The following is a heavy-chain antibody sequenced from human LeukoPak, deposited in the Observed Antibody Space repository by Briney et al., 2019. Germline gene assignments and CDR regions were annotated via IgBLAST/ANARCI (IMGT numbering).Heavy chain of an antibody. J-gene: IGHJ4*02. CDR3: ARSFGYGDHDDY. V-gene: IGHV3-48*02. D-gene: IGHD4-17*01. CDR1: GFTFSSYS. Sequence: PGGSLRLSCAASGFTFSSYSMNWVRQAPGKGLACVSYISSSSTIYYADSVKGRFTISRDNAKNSLYLQMNSLRDEDTAVYYCARSFGYGDHDDYWGQGTLVTVSS. CDR2: ISSSSTI.